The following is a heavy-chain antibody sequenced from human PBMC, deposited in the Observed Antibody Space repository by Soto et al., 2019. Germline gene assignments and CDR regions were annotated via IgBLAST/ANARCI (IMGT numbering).Heavy chain of an antibody. CDR1: GGTFSSYA. J-gene: IGHJ6*02. CDR2: IIPIFGTA. CDR3: ARERRYYDSSGYYYYYYGMDV. Sequence: QVQLVQSGAEVKKPGSSVKVSCKASGGTFSSYAISWVRQAPGQGLEWMGGIIPIFGTANYAQKFQGRVTMTRDTSISTAYMELSRLRSDDTAVYYCARERRYYDSSGYYYYYYGMDVWGQGTTVTVSS. V-gene: IGHV1-69*06. D-gene: IGHD3-22*01.